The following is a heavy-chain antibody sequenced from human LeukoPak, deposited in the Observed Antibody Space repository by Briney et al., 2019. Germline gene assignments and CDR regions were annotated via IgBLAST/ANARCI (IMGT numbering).Heavy chain of an antibody. V-gene: IGHV4-59*01. CDR3: ARAQNHYDSHFDY. J-gene: IGHJ4*02. CDR2: IYYSGST. D-gene: IGHD3-3*01. Sequence: SETLSLTCAVSGGSISSYYWSWIRQPPGKGLEWIGYIYYSGSTNYNPPLKSRVTISVDTSKNQFSLKLNSVTAADTAVYYCARAQNHYDSHFDYWGQGTLVTVSS. CDR1: GGSISSYY.